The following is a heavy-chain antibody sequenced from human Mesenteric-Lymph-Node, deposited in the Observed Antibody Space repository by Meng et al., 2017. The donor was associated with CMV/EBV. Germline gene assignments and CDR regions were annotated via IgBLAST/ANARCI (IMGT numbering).Heavy chain of an antibody. CDR2: ISWDGGST. Sequence: GGSLRLSCAASGFTFDDYTMHWVRQAPGKGLEWVSLISWDGGSTYYADSVKGRFTISRDNAKNSLFLQMNSLRAEDTAVYYCARDVPHCCRNRSYYYDGMDVWGQGTTVTVSS. CDR1: GFTFDDYT. CDR3: ARDVPHCCRNRSYYYDGMDV. V-gene: IGHV3-43*01. J-gene: IGHJ6*02. D-gene: IGHD2-2*01.